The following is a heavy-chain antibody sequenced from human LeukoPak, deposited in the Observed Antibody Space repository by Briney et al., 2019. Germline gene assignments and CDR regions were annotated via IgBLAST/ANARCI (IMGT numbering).Heavy chain of an antibody. D-gene: IGHD3-3*01. CDR3: ARVLTIFGVIIRDDAFDI. Sequence: GASVKVSCRTSGYTFTGYYIHWVRQAPGQGLEWMGWINPNSGATNFAQKFQGRVTMTRDTSISTAYMELSRLRVDDTALYYCARVLTIFGVIIRDDAFDIWGQGTMVTVSS. CDR2: INPNSGAT. CDR1: GYTFTGYY. J-gene: IGHJ3*02. V-gene: IGHV1-2*02.